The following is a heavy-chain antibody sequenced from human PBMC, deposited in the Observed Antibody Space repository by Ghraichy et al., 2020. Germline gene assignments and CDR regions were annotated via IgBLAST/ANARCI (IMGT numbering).Heavy chain of an antibody. CDR3: ARDTVDGGGYQYFHH. V-gene: IGHV3-72*01. CDR1: GFTFSDYY. D-gene: IGHD3-22*01. Sequence: GGSLRLSCAASGFTFSDYYMDWVRQAPGKGLEWDGRTRNKAYSYTTEYAASVKGRFTISRDDSKNSLYLQMNSLKTEDTAVYYCARDTVDGGGYQYFHHWGQGTLVTVSS. J-gene: IGHJ1*01. CDR2: TRNKAYSYTT.